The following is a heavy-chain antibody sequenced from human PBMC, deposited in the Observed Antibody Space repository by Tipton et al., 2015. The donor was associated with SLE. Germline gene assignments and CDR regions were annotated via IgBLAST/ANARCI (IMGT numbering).Heavy chain of an antibody. CDR2: IYTSGST. J-gene: IGHJ4*02. CDR3: AREGSGWYRGYYFDY. D-gene: IGHD6-19*01. CDR1: GGSISSSSYY. Sequence: LRLSCTVSGGSISSSSYYWSWIRQPPGKGLEWIGYIYTSGSTNYNPSLKSRVTISVDTSKNQFSLKLSSVTAADTAVYYCAREGSGWYRGYYFDYWGQGTLVTVSS. V-gene: IGHV4-61*09.